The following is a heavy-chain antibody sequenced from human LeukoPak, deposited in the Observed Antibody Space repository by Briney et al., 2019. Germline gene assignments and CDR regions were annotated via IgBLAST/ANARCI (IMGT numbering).Heavy chain of an antibody. Sequence: PSETLSLTCTVSGGSISSSSYYWGWIRQPPGKGLEWIGSIYYSGSTYYNPSLKSRVTISVDTSKNQFSLKLSSVTAADTAVYYCARLVTPRYYYDSSGYHPEGAFDYWGQGTLVTVSS. CDR2: IYYSGST. CDR3: ARLVTPRYYYDSSGYHPEGAFDY. D-gene: IGHD3-22*01. V-gene: IGHV4-39*01. CDR1: GGSISSSSYY. J-gene: IGHJ4*02.